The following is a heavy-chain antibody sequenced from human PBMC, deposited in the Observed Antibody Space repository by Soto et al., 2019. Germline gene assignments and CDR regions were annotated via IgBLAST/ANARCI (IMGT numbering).Heavy chain of an antibody. CDR3: ARVTAMVDGPFDY. D-gene: IGHD5-18*01. J-gene: IGHJ4*02. Sequence: GXSVTVYFKASRYTFTSYSIHWVRQAPGQRLEWMGWVNAGNGNTKYSQKFQGRLTITRDTFASTAYMELSSLISEDKAVIYCARVTAMVDGPFDYWGRGTQVTVYS. V-gene: IGHV1-3*01. CDR1: RYTFTSYS. CDR2: VNAGNGNT.